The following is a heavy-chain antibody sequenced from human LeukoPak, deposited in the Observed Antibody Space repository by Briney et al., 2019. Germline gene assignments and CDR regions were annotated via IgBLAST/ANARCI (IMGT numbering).Heavy chain of an antibody. D-gene: IGHD6-6*01. CDR2: IRFDGSNE. CDR1: GFPFRSYG. CDR3: AKEGQYSNSSPRD. Sequence: GGSLRLSCAASGFPFRSYGIHWVRQAPGQGLEWVAFIRFDGSNEAYADSVKGRFTISRDNSKKTLYLQMNSLRAEDTAVYYCAKEGQYSNSSPRDWGQGTLVTVSS. V-gene: IGHV3-30*02. J-gene: IGHJ4*02.